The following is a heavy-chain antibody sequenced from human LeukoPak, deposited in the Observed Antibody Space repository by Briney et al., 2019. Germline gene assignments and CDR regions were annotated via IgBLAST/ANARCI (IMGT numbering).Heavy chain of an antibody. CDR2: FDPEDGET. Sequence: ASVKVSFKVSGYTLTELSMHWVRQAPGKGLEWMGGFDPEDGETIYAQKFQGRVTMTEDTSTDTAYMELSSLRSEDTAVYYCATAGGYCSSTSCSRGNWFDPWGQGTLVTVSS. D-gene: IGHD2-2*01. CDR1: GYTLTELS. V-gene: IGHV1-24*01. CDR3: ATAGGYCSSTSCSRGNWFDP. J-gene: IGHJ5*02.